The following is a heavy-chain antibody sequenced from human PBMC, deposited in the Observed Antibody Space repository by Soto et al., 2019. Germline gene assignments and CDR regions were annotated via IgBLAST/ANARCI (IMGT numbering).Heavy chain of an antibody. J-gene: IGHJ4*02. CDR2: IIPILGIA. Sequence: QVQLVQSGAEVKKPGSSVKVSCKASGGTFSSYTITWVRQAPGQGLEWMGRIIPILGIANYAQKFQGRVTITADKSTSTAYMELSTLISEDTAVYYCANPPRYWGQGILVTVSS. V-gene: IGHV1-69*02. CDR3: ANPPRY. CDR1: GGTFSSYT.